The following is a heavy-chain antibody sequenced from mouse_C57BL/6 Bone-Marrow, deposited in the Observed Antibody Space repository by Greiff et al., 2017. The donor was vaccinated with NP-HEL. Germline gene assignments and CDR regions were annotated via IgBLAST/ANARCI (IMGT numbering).Heavy chain of an antibody. CDR2: ISYSGST. Sequence: VQLKESGPGLAKPSQTLSLTCSVTGYSITSDYWNWIRKFPGNKLEYMGYISYSGSTYYNPSLNSRISIPRDTSKNQYYLQLNSGTTEDTATYYWARNYVWYFDVWGTGTTVTVSS. V-gene: IGHV3-8*01. J-gene: IGHJ1*03. D-gene: IGHD1-1*02. CDR1: GYSITSDY. CDR3: ARNYVWYFDV.